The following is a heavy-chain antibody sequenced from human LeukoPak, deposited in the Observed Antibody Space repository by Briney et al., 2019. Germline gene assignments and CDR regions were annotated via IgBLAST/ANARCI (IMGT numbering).Heavy chain of an antibody. D-gene: IGHD5-18*01. CDR1: GGSFSGYY. CDR2: INHSGST. J-gene: IGHJ6*03. V-gene: IGHV4-34*01. CDR3: AREYSYGYYYYYYMDV. Sequence: SQTLSLTCAVYGGSFSGYYWSWIRQPPGKGLEWIGEINHSGSTNYNPSLKSRVTISVDTSKNQFSLKLSSVTAADTAVYYCAREYSYGYYYYYYMDVWGKGATVTISS.